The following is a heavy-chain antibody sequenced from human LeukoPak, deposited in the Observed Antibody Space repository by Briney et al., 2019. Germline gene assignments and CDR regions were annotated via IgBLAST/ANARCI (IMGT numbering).Heavy chain of an antibody. Sequence: GGSLRLSCAASGFTFSSYWMHWVRQAPGKGLVWVSRINSDGSSTSYADSEKGRLTISRDNAKNTLYLQMNSLRAEDTAVYYCASPYYDMSFDIWGQGTMVTVSS. CDR3: ASPYYDMSFDI. J-gene: IGHJ3*02. D-gene: IGHD3-22*01. V-gene: IGHV3-74*01. CDR1: GFTFSSYW. CDR2: INSDGSST.